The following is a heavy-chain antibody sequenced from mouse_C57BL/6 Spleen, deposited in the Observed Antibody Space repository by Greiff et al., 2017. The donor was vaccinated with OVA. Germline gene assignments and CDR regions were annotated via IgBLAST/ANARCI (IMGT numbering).Heavy chain of an antibody. V-gene: IGHV1-53*01. CDR3: ARGGVITTVVVDYAMDY. Sequence: VQLQQPGTELVKPGASVKLSCKASGYTFTSYWMHWVKQRPGQGLEWIGNINPSNGGTNYNEKFKSKATLTVDKSSSTAYMQLSSLTSEDSAVYYCARGGVITTVVVDYAMDYWGQGTSVTVSS. CDR1: GYTFTSYW. J-gene: IGHJ4*01. CDR2: INPSNGGT. D-gene: IGHD1-1*01.